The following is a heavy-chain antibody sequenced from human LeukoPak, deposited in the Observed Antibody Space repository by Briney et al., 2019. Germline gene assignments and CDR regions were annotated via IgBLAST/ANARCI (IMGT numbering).Heavy chain of an antibody. J-gene: IGHJ4*02. V-gene: IGHV3-53*04. Sequence: GGSLRLSCAASGFTVSSNYMSWVRQAPGKGLEWVSVIYSGGSTYYADPVKGRFTISRHNSKNTLYLQMNSLRAEDTAVYYCARGQEMATMNYWGQGTLVTVSS. CDR1: GFTVSSNY. D-gene: IGHD5-24*01. CDR2: IYSGGST. CDR3: ARGQEMATMNY.